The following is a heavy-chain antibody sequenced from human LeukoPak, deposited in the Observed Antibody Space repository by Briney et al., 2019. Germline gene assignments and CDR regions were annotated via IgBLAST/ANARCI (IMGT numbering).Heavy chain of an antibody. V-gene: IGHV3-21*01. CDR3: ARTPSVYCSGGNCYPGHLDF. D-gene: IGHD2-15*01. J-gene: IGHJ4*02. Sequence: GGSLRLSCAASGSTFSSYSMNWVRQAPGKGLEWVSSISSSSSYIYYADSVKGRFTISRDNAKNSLYLQMNSLRAEDTAVYYCARTPSVYCSGGNCYPGHLDFWGQGTLVTVSS. CDR2: ISSSSSYI. CDR1: GSTFSSYS.